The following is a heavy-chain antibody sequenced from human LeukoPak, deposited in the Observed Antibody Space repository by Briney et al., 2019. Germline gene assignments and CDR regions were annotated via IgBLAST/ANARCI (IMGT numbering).Heavy chain of an antibody. CDR2: IYYSGST. J-gene: IGHJ5*02. Sequence: SETLSLTCTVSGGSISSSSYYWGWIRQPPGKGLEWTGSIYYSGSTYYNPSLKSRVTISVDTSKNQFSLKLSSVTAADTAVYYCARSTTIKGWFDPWGQGTLVTVSS. D-gene: IGHD4-11*01. CDR1: GGSISSSSYY. V-gene: IGHV4-39*07. CDR3: ARSTTIKGWFDP.